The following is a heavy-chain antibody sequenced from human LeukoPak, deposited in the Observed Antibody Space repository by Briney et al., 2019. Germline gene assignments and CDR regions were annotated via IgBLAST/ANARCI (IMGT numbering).Heavy chain of an antibody. CDR1: GFTFSSYG. CDR2: ISYDGSNK. V-gene: IGHV3-30*03. D-gene: IGHD1-14*01. Sequence: PGRSLRLSCAASGFTFSSYGMHWVRQAPGKGLEWVAVISYDGSNKYYADSVKGRFTISRDNSKNTLYLQMNSLRAEDTAVYYCARERKNQPSETGNWFDPWGQGTLVTVSS. J-gene: IGHJ5*02. CDR3: ARERKNQPSETGNWFDP.